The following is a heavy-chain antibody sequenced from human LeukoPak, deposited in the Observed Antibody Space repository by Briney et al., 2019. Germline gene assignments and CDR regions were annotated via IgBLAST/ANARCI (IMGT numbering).Heavy chain of an antibody. D-gene: IGHD3-3*01. V-gene: IGHV4-59*11. J-gene: IGHJ5*02. CDR3: ARGLRFLEWLNWFDP. Sequence: KPSETLSLTCTVSGGSISSHYWSWIRQPPGKGLEWIRYIYYSGSTNYNPSLKSRVTISVDTSKNQFSLKLSSVTAADTAVYYCARGLRFLEWLNWFDPWGQGTLVTVSS. CDR1: GGSISSHY. CDR2: IYYSGST.